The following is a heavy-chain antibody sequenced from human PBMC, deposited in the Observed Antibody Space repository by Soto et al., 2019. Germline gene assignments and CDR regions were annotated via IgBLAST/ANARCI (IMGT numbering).Heavy chain of an antibody. CDR3: GPGRGYRNAWGSYYSGMAV. J-gene: IGHJ6*02. D-gene: IGHD2-15*01. V-gene: IGHV4-34*01. CDR2: MNHNGST. CDR1: GGSFSNYY. Sequence: SETLSLTCALYGGSFSNYYWNWIRQPPGKGLEWMGKMNHNGSTNYSPSLKSRLTISVDTSKNQFSVKLISATAADTAVYFCGPGRGYRNAWGSYYSGMAVWGQGTTVTVS.